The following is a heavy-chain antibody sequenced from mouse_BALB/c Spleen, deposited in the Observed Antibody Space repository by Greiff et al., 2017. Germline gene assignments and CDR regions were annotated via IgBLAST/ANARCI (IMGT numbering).Heavy chain of an antibody. V-gene: IGHV7-3*02. Sequence: EVQVVESGGGLVQPGGSLRLSCATSGFTFTDYYMSWVRQPPGKALEWLGFIRNKANGYTTEYSASVKGRFTISRDNSQSILYLQMNTLRAEDSATYYCARDNYYGSSYTAYWGQGTLVTVSA. CDR3: ARDNYYGSSYTAY. CDR1: GFTFTDYY. J-gene: IGHJ3*01. D-gene: IGHD1-1*01. CDR2: IRNKANGYTT.